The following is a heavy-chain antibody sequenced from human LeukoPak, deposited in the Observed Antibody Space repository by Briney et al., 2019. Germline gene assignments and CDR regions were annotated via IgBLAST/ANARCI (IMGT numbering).Heavy chain of an antibody. D-gene: IGHD5-12*01. Sequence: SETLSLTCAVYGGSFSGYYWSWIRQPPGKGLEWIGEINHSGSTNYNPSLKSRVTISVDTSKNQFSLKLSSVTAADTAVYYCARGALEWLRGYYYYYMDVWGKGTTVTVSS. J-gene: IGHJ6*03. CDR2: INHSGST. V-gene: IGHV4-34*01. CDR3: ARGALEWLRGYYYYYMDV. CDR1: GGSFSGYY.